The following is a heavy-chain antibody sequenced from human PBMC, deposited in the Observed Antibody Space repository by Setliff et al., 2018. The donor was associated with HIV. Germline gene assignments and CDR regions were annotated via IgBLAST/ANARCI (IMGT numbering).Heavy chain of an antibody. CDR1: GVTFSDYY. V-gene: IGHV3-11*04. Sequence: GGSLRLSCAASGVTFSDYYMSWIRQAPGKGLEWISYISSTGKTIYYADSVKGRFTISRDNAKNSLSLQMNSLRAEDTAVYYCAREGRITSFGVIIPGSNALDVWGQGTTVTVSS. J-gene: IGHJ6*02. CDR3: AREGRITSFGVIIPGSNALDV. D-gene: IGHD3-3*01. CDR2: ISSTGKTI.